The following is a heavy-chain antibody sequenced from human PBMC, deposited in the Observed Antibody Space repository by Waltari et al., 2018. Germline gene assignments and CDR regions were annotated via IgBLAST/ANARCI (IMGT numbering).Heavy chain of an antibody. CDR1: GFTFSSYG. V-gene: IGHV3-30*02. CDR3: AKGGGTTVTFDY. D-gene: IGHD4-17*01. CDR2: IRYDGSNK. J-gene: IGHJ4*02. Sequence: QVQLVESGGGVVQPGGSLRLSCAASGFTFSSYGMHWVRQAPGKGLEWVAFIRYDGSNKYYADSVKGRFTISRDNSKNTLYLQMNSLRAEDTAVYYCAKGGGTTVTFDYWGQGTLVTVSS.